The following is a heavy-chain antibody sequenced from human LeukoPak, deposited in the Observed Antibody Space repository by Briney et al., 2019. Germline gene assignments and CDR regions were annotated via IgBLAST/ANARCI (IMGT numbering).Heavy chain of an antibody. V-gene: IGHV4-38-2*01. D-gene: IGHD6-6*01. Sequence: SETLSLTCAVSGYSISSGYYWGWIRQPPVKGLEWIGNIYHSGSTYYNPSLKSRVTISVDTSKNQFSLKLSSLTAADTAVYYCARLPPYSSSAYYFDYWGQGTLATVSS. CDR1: GYSISSGYY. CDR3: ARLPPYSSSAYYFDY. J-gene: IGHJ4*02. CDR2: IYHSGST.